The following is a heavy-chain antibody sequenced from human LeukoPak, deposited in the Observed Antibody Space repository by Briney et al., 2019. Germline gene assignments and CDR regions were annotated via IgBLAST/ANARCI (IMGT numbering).Heavy chain of an antibody. CDR2: ISSSSSYI. CDR3: ARVDDSGFNRDLYYYYGMDV. CDR1: GFTFSSYS. V-gene: IGHV3-21*01. Sequence: PGGSLRLSCAASGFTFSSYSMNWVRQAPGKGLEWVSSISSSSSYIYYADSVKGRFTISRDNAKNSLYLQMNSLRAEDTAVYYCARVDDSGFNRDLYYYYGMDVWGQGTTVTVSS. D-gene: IGHD5-12*01. J-gene: IGHJ6*02.